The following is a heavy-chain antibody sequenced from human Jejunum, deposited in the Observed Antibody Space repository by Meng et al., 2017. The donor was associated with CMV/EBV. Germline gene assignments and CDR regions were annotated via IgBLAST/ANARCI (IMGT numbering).Heavy chain of an antibody. CDR1: GVIFSRYA. J-gene: IGHJ4*02. V-gene: IGHV3-23*03. Sequence: CAASGVIFSRYALGWVRRAPGKGLEWISVTYSGGSAYYADPVKGRFTVSREDSKNTLYLQMNSLRVEDTAMYYCARVSCSGHSCYYDDWGQGALVTVSS. D-gene: IGHD2-2*01. CDR2: TYSGGSA. CDR3: ARVSCSGHSCYYDD.